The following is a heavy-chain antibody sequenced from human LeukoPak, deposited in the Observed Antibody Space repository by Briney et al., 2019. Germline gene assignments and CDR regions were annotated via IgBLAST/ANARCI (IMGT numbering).Heavy chain of an antibody. J-gene: IGHJ2*01. CDR1: GFTSSTYW. V-gene: IGHV3-7*01. CDR2: IKQDGSET. Sequence: PGGSLRLSCAASGFTSSTYWMSWVRQAPGKGLEWVASIKQDGSETYYVDSVKGRFTLSRDNAKNSLYLQMNSLRADDTAVYYCARDRDSRWDFDHWGRGTLVTVSS. CDR3: ARDRDSRWDFDH. D-gene: IGHD3-22*01.